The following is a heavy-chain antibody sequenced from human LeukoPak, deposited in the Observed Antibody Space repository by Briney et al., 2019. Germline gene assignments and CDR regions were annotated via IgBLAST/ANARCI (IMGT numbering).Heavy chain of an antibody. CDR2: INWNGGRT. J-gene: IGHJ4*02. CDR3: AKDGLMRFFDY. CDR1: GFMFDDYG. V-gene: IGHV3-20*01. Sequence: GGSLRLSCAASGFMFDDYGMSWVRQAPGKGLEWVSGINWNGGRTGYADSVKGRFTISRDNAKNSLYLQMNSLRADDTAVYHCAKDGLMRFFDYWGQGTLVTVSS. D-gene: IGHD2-8*01.